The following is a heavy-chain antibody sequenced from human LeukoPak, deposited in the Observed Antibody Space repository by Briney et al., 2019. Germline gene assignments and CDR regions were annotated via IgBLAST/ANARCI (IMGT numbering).Heavy chain of an antibody. CDR1: GVTFEDYA. CDR3: AKSPAQLQELDY. Sequence: SLRLSCAASGVTFEDYAMHWVRQAPGKGLEWVSGISWNSGNIGYADSVKGRFTISRDNAKNSLYLQMNSLRAEDTALYYCAKSPAQLQELDYWGQGTLVTVSS. J-gene: IGHJ4*02. D-gene: IGHD2-2*01. CDR2: ISWNSGNI. V-gene: IGHV3-9*01.